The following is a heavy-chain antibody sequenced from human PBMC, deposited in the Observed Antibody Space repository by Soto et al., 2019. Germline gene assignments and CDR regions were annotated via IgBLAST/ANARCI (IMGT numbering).Heavy chain of an antibody. CDR1: GFTVSTNY. V-gene: IGHV3-53*01. CDR2: IYSGDST. J-gene: IGHJ4*02. D-gene: IGHD3-22*01. Sequence: GASLRLSCEASGFTVSTNYMRWVRQAPGKGLEWVSVIYSGDSTSYADSVKGRFTISKDDSKNTMYLQMNSLRAEDTAVYYCARSTSSGYYYYGGQGTLVTV. CDR3: ARSTSSGYYYY.